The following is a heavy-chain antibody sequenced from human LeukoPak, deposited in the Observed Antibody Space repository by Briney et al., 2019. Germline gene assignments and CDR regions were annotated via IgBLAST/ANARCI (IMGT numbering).Heavy chain of an antibody. CDR1: GGSFSGYY. D-gene: IGHD5-18*01. V-gene: IGHV4-34*01. J-gene: IGHJ4*02. Sequence: SETLSLTCAVYGGSFSGYYWSWIRQPPGKGLEWIGEINHSGSTNYNPSLKSRVTISVDTSKNQFSLKLSSVTAADTAVYYCARAPQVWLEELRHPADYWGQGTLVTVSS. CDR2: INHSGST. CDR3: ARAPQVWLEELRHPADY.